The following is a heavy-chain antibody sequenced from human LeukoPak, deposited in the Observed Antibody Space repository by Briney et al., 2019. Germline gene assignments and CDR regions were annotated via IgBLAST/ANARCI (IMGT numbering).Heavy chain of an antibody. CDR3: ARLVLRFLEWPILFDP. V-gene: IGHV4-34*01. CDR2: INHSGST. J-gene: IGHJ5*02. CDR1: GGSFSGYY. D-gene: IGHD3-3*01. Sequence: SETLSLTCAVYGGSFSGYYWGWIRQPPGKGLEWIGEINHSGSTNYNPSLKSRVTISVDTSRNQFSLKLSSVTAADTAVYYCARLVLRFLEWPILFDPWGQGTLVTVSS.